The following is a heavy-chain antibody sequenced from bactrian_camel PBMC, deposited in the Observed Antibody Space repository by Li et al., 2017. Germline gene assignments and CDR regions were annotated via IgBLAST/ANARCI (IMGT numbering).Heavy chain of an antibody. CDR2: IDRDGGT. CDR1: GYTRSNYC. CDR3: AARRWFGNCRGWSTGDFGL. J-gene: IGHJ6*01. Sequence: HVQLVESGGGSVQAGGSLRLSCAASGYTRSNYCMAWFRHAPGREREGVAVIDRDGGTSYADSVKGRFTISQDNAKNTVYLQMNSLKPEDTAMYYCAARRWFGNCRGWSTGDFGLWGQGTQVTVS. D-gene: IGHD8*01. V-gene: IGHV3S26*01.